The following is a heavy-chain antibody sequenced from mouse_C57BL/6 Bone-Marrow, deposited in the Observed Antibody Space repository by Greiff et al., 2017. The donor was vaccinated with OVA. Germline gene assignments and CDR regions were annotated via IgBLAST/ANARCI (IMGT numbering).Heavy chain of an antibody. CDR3: ARETDYYGSSYWYFDV. Sequence: QVQLQQPGAELVKPGASVKMSCKASGYTFTSYWITWVKQRPGQGLAWIGDIYPGSGSTNYNEKFQSKATLTVDTSSSTAYMQLSSLTSEDSAVYYCARETDYYGSSYWYFDVWGTGTTVTVSS. D-gene: IGHD1-1*01. CDR2: IYPGSGST. V-gene: IGHV1-55*01. CDR1: GYTFTSYW. J-gene: IGHJ1*03.